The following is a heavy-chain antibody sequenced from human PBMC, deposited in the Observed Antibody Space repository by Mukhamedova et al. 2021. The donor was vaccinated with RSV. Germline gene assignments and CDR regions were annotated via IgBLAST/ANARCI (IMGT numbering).Heavy chain of an antibody. V-gene: IGHV3-48*03. D-gene: IGHD3-10*01. CDR3: AYSPRGRYGSGSYYVSYGMVV. J-gene: IGHJ6*02. Sequence: GKGLEWVSYISSSGSTIYYADSVKGRFTISRDNAKNSLYLQMNSLRAEDTAVYYCAYSPRGRYGSGSYYVSYGMVVWGQGTTVT. CDR2: ISSSGSTI.